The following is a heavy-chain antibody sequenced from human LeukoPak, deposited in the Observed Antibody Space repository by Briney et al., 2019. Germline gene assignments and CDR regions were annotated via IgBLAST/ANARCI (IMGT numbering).Heavy chain of an antibody. V-gene: IGHV4-59*01. D-gene: IGHD5-24*01. J-gene: IGHJ4*02. Sequence: PSETLSLTCTVSGGSISRYYWSWIRQPPGKGLEWIGYIYYSGSTNYNPSLKSRVTISVDTSKNQFSLKLSSVTAADTAVYYCERLRRAESWLQWEAVDYWGQGNLVTVSS. CDR3: ERLRRAESWLQWEAVDY. CDR1: GGSISRYY. CDR2: IYYSGST.